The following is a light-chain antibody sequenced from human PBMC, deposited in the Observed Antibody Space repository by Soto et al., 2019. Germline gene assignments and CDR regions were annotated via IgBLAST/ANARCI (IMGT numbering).Light chain of an antibody. CDR3: QQYNNWPRT. CDR2: DAS. J-gene: IGKJ1*01. Sequence: EIVMPQSAATLCVPPGERATLSCRASQSVSSNLAWYQQKPGQAPRLLIYDASTRATGIPARFSGSGSGTEFTLTISSLQSEDFAVYYCQQYNNWPRTFGQGTKVDIK. V-gene: IGKV3-15*01. CDR1: QSVSSN.